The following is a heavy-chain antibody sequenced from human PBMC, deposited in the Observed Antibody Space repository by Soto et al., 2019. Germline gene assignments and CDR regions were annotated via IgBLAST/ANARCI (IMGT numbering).Heavy chain of an antibody. D-gene: IGHD3-16*01. CDR1: GFTFSSYG. J-gene: IGHJ4*02. CDR2: IWYDGSNK. CDR3: ARVHGGATGIIDY. Sequence: EGSLRLSCAASGFTFSSYGMHWVRQAPGKGLEWVAVIWYDGSNKYYADSVKGRFTISRDNSNNTLYLQMNSLRAEDTAVYYCARVHGGATGIIDYWGQGTLVTVSS. V-gene: IGHV3-33*01.